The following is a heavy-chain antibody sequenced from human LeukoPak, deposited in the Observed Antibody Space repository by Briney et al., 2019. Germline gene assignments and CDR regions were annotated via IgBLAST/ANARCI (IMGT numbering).Heavy chain of an antibody. D-gene: IGHD6-13*01. V-gene: IGHV1-69*04. Sequence: SVKVSCKASGGTFSSYAISWVRQAPGQGLEWMGRIIPILGIANYAQKFQGRVTIIADKSTSTACMELSSLRSEDTAVYYCVLAAAGTGAFDIWGQGTMVTVSS. CDR1: GGTFSSYA. J-gene: IGHJ3*02. CDR2: IIPILGIA. CDR3: VLAAAGTGAFDI.